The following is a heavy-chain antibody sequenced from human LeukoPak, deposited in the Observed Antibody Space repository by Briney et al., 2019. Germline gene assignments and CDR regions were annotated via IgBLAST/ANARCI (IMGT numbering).Heavy chain of an antibody. D-gene: IGHD6-13*01. CDR2: ISHSQTT. CDR3: GSSSQHNYYCYSLDV. J-gene: IGHJ6*04. Sequence: SETLSLTCSVSGGSISSSSYYRGWIRQPPGKGLEWVGSISHSQTTYYNPSLKSRVTISVDMSMNQFSLRLSSVTAADTAVYYCGSSSQHNYYCYSLDVWGKGTTVTVSS. CDR1: GGSISSSSYY. V-gene: IGHV4-39*01.